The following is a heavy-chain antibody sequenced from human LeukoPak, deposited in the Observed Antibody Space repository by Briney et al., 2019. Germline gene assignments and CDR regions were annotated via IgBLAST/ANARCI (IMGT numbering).Heavy chain of an antibody. J-gene: IGHJ4*02. CDR2: ISYDGSNK. CDR1: GFTFSSFS. V-gene: IGHV3-30*03. Sequence: GGSLRLSCAATGFTFSSFSMRWVRQAPGKGLEWVAVISYDGSNKYYADSVKGRFAISRDNSKNTLYLQMNSLRVEDTAVYYCAREEYSTSFDYWGQGTLVTVSP. D-gene: IGHD6-6*01. CDR3: AREEYSTSFDY.